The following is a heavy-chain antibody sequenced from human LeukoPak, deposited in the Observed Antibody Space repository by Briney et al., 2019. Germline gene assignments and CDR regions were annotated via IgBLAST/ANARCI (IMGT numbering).Heavy chain of an antibody. V-gene: IGHV4-31*03. Sequence: SQTLSLTCTVSGGSISSGGYYWSWIRQHPGEGLEWIGYIYYSGSTYYIPSLKSRVTISVDTSKNQFSLKLSSVTAADTAVYYCATEQWRDTNWFDPWGQGTLVTVSS. CDR3: ATEQWRDTNWFDP. D-gene: IGHD6-19*01. J-gene: IGHJ5*02. CDR2: IYYSGST. CDR1: GGSISSGGYY.